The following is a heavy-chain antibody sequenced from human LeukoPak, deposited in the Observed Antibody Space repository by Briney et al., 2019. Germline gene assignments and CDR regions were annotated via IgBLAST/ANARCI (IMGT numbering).Heavy chain of an antibody. CDR3: ARDRGYSTFDY. J-gene: IGHJ4*02. Sequence: GGSLRLSCAASGFTFSSYWMSWVRQAPGKGLEWVANIKQDGSEKYYVDSVKGRFTISRDNAKNSLYLQMNSLRVEDTAVYYCARDRGYSTFDYWGQGTLVTVSS. CDR1: GFTFSSYW. CDR2: IKQDGSEK. D-gene: IGHD3-22*01. V-gene: IGHV3-7*01.